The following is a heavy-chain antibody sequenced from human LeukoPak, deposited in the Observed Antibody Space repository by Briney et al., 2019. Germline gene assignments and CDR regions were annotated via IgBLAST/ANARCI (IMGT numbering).Heavy chain of an antibody. CDR2: INHSGST. Sequence: SETLSLTCAVYGGSFSDSYWTWIRQPPGKGLEWIGEINHSGSTNYNPSLKSRVTISVDTSKNQFSLKLSSVTAADTAVYYCAKSNGYGLVDIWGQGTMVTVSS. D-gene: IGHD3-10*01. CDR3: AKSNGYGLVDI. V-gene: IGHV4-34*01. CDR1: GGSFSDSY. J-gene: IGHJ3*02.